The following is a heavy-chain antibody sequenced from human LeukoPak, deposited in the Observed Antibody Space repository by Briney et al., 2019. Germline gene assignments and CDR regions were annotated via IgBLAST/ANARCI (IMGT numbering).Heavy chain of an antibody. CDR2: INPDSGGT. Sequence: GASVKVSCKASGYTFTGYYMHWVRQAPGQGLEWMGWINPDSGGTNYAQKFQGRVTMTRDTSISTAYMELSRLRSDDTAVYYCATGYCSSTSCYHNDAFDIWGQGTMVTVSS. CDR3: ATGYCSSTSCYHNDAFDI. J-gene: IGHJ3*02. V-gene: IGHV1-2*02. D-gene: IGHD2-2*01. CDR1: GYTFTGYY.